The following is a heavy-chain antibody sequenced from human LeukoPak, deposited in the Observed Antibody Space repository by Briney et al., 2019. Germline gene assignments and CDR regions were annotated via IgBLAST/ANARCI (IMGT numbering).Heavy chain of an antibody. V-gene: IGHV1-69*04. Sequence: GASVKVSCKASGCTFSSYAISWVRQAPGRGLEWMGRIIPIFGIANYAQKFQGRVTITADKSTSTDYMELSSLRSEDTAVYYCARATGAFDIWGQGTMVTVSS. D-gene: IGHD5-24*01. CDR3: ARATGAFDI. CDR2: IIPIFGIA. J-gene: IGHJ3*02. CDR1: GCTFSSYA.